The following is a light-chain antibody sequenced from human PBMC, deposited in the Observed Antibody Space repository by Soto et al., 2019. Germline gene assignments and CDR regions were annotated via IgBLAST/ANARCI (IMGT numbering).Light chain of an antibody. Sequence: DIVMTQSPDSLAVSLGETATMNCKSSLSVLYISNSNNYLAWYQQRPGQPPRLLIYWASTRESGVPDRFSGGGSGTDFTLTINSLQAEDVAVYYCQQYYTTPYTFGQGTKLEI. CDR2: WAS. J-gene: IGKJ2*01. CDR1: LSVLYISNSNNY. CDR3: QQYYTTPYT. V-gene: IGKV4-1*01.